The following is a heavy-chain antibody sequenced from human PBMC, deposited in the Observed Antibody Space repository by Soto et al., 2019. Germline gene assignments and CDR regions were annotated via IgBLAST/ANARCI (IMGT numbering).Heavy chain of an antibody. D-gene: IGHD6-6*01. CDR3: ARDRFQLGTADTGNNWFDP. CDR1: GDSVSSNSAA. Sequence: QVQLQQSGPGLVKPSQTLSLTCAISGDSVSSNSAAWNWIRQSPSRGLEWLGRTYYRSKWYNDYAVSVKSRITINPDTSKNQFSLQLNSVTPEDTAVYYCARDRFQLGTADTGNNWFDPWGQGTLVTVSS. V-gene: IGHV6-1*01. J-gene: IGHJ5*02. CDR2: TYYRSKWYN.